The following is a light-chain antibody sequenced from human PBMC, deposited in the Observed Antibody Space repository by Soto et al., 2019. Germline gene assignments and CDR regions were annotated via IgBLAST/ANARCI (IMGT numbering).Light chain of an antibody. CDR1: QGLSSW. V-gene: IGKV1D-12*01. CDR3: QQANSFPIT. J-gene: IGKJ5*01. Sequence: DIQMTQSPSSVSASVGDRVTITCRASQGLSSWLAWYQQKPGKAPKLLIYAGSSLQSGVSSRFSGTGGGTDFTLTISSLQPEDFATYYCQQANSFPITFGQGTRLAIK. CDR2: AGS.